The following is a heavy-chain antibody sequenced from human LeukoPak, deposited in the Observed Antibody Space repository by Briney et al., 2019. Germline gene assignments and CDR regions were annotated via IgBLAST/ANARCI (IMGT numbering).Heavy chain of an antibody. Sequence: GASVKVSCKASGGTFSSYTISWVRQAPGQGLEWMGGIIPIFGTANYAQKFQGRVTITTDESTSTAYMELSSLRSEDTAVYYCAYTTRGHLSYYYYYMDVWGKGTTVTVSS. D-gene: IGHD2-2*02. J-gene: IGHJ6*03. CDR2: IIPIFGTA. CDR3: AYTTRGHLSYYYYYMDV. V-gene: IGHV1-69*05. CDR1: GGTFSSYT.